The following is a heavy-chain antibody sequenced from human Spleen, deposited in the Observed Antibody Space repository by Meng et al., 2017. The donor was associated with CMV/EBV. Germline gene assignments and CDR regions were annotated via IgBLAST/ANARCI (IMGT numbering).Heavy chain of an antibody. V-gene: IGHV3-23*03. CDR2: IYSGGSST. CDR3: AKEGGNSAAAAYFHYGLDV. CDR1: GFTFSSYA. J-gene: IGHJ6*02. Sequence: GESLKISCAASGFTFSSYAMSWVRQAPGKGLEWVSVIYSGGSSTYYADSVKGRFTISRDNSKNTLYLQMNSLRAADTAVYYCAKEGGNSAAAAYFHYGLDVWGPGTTVTVSS. D-gene: IGHD1-7*01.